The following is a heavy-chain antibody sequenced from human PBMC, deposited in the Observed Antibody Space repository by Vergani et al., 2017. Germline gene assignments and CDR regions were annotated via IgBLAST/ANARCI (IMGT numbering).Heavy chain of an antibody. CDR1: GGSFSGYY. CDR3: ARGRYYYGSGSYQMFDY. CDR2: INHSGST. J-gene: IGHJ4*02. V-gene: IGHV4-34*01. D-gene: IGHD3-10*01. Sequence: QVQLQQWGAGLLKPSETLSLTCAVYGGSFSGYYWSWIRQPPGKGLEWIGEINHSGSTNYNPSLKSRVTISVDTSKNQFSLKLSSVTAADTAVYYCARGRYYYGSGSYQMFDYWGQGTLVTVSS.